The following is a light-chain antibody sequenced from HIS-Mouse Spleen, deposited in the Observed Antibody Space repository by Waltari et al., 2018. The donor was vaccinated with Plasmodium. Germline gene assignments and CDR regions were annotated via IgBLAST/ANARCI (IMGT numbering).Light chain of an antibody. V-gene: IGLV2-23*01. Sequence: QSALTQPASVSGSPGQSITISCTGTSSDVGSYNLVSWYQQHPGKAPKLMIYEGSKRPSGVSKRFSGSKSGNTASLTISGLQAEDEADYSCCSYAGSSTWVFGGGTKLTVL. CDR1: SSDVGSYNL. CDR3: CSYAGSSTWV. J-gene: IGLJ3*02. CDR2: EGS.